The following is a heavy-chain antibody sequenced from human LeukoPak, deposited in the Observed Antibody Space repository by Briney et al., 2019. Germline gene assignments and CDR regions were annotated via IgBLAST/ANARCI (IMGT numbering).Heavy chain of an antibody. CDR2: ISSSGNTI. D-gene: IGHD2-2*03. J-gene: IGHJ5*02. V-gene: IGHV3-48*03. CDR1: GFTFSSYE. CDR3: ARTSGYCISTSCYNWFDP. Sequence: PGGSLRLSCAASGFTFSSYEMNWVRQAPGEGLEWVSYISSSGNTIYYADSVKGRFTISRDNAKNSLYLRMNSLRAEDTAVYYCARTSGYCISTSCYNWFDPWGQGTLVTVSS.